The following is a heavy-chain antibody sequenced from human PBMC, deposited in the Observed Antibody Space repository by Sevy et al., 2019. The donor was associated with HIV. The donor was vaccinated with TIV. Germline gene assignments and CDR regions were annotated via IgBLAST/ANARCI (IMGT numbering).Heavy chain of an antibody. CDR1: GFTVSSNF. V-gene: IGHV3-53*01. J-gene: IGHJ4*02. Sequence: GGSLRLSCAVSGFTVSSNFMSWVRQAPGKGLEWVSVIWLTGTTYYADSVKGRFTISRDNSKNTVYLDMSSLRAVDTAVYYCARGKHVSDYYGSFDYWGQGTLVTVSS. CDR2: IWLTGTT. D-gene: IGHD3-3*01. CDR3: ARGKHVSDYYGSFDY.